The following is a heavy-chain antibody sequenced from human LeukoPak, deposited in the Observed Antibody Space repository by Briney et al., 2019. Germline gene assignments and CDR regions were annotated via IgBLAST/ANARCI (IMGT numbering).Heavy chain of an antibody. CDR3: ARELHHYYDSSPTQPGPFDP. J-gene: IGHJ5*02. Sequence: GASVKVSCKASGGTFSSYAISWVRQAPGQGLGWMGGIIPIFGTANYAQKFQGRVTITADESTSTAYMELSSLRSEDTAVYYCARELHHYYDSSPTQPGPFDPWGQGTLVTVSS. D-gene: IGHD3-22*01. V-gene: IGHV1-69*13. CDR2: IIPIFGTA. CDR1: GGTFSSYA.